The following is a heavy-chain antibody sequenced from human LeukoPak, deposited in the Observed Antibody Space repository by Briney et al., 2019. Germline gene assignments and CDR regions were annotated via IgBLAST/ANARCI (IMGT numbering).Heavy chain of an antibody. CDR3: TTSDSSGYYYEPWDY. D-gene: IGHD3-22*01. CDR2: IKSKTGGGTT. Sequence: PGGSLRLSCAASGFTFSNAWMRWVRQAPGKGLEWVGRIKSKTGGGTTDYAAPVKGRFTISRDDSKNTVYLQMNSLKTEDTAVYYCTTSDSSGYYYEPWDYWGQGTLVTVSS. CDR1: GFTFSNAW. V-gene: IGHV3-15*01. J-gene: IGHJ4*02.